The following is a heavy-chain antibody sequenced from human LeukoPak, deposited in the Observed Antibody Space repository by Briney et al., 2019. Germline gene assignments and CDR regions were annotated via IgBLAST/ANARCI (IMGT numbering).Heavy chain of an antibody. CDR1: GYTFTSYA. J-gene: IGHJ5*02. CDR2: INTNTGNP. D-gene: IGHD3-10*01. V-gene: IGHV7-4-1*01. CDR3: ARGGFGEFPNWFDP. Sequence: ASVKVSFKASGYTFTSYAMNWVRQAPGQGLEWMGWINTNTGNPTYAQGFTGRFVFSLDTSVSTAYLQICSLKAEDTAVYYCARGGFGEFPNWFDPWGQGTLVTVSS.